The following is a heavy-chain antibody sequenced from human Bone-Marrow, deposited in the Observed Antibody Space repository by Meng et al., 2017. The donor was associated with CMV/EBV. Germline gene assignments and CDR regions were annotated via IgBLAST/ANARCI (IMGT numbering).Heavy chain of an antibody. Sequence: GRSLRLSWAVSRFTFSSYAMHWVRQPPGKGLEWVAVISYDGSNKNHADSVKGRLTISRDNSKNTLYLQMNSLRAEDTAVYYCATAMGRVIVPAAIDYWGQGTLVTVSS. V-gene: IGHV3-30-3*01. J-gene: IGHJ4*02. CDR3: ATAMGRVIVPAAIDY. D-gene: IGHD2-2*01. CDR1: RFTFSSYA. CDR2: ISYDGSNK.